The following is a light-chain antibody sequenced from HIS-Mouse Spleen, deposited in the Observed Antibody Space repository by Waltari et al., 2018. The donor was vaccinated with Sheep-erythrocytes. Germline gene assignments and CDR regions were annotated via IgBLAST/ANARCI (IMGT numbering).Light chain of an antibody. Sequence: DIVMTQSPLSLPVTPGEPASIACRSSHSLLHSNGYNYLDWYLQKSGQSPQLLIYLGSNRASGVPDRFSGSGSGTDFTLKISRVEAEDVGVYYCMQALQTPRTFGQGTKVEIK. CDR1: HSLLHSNGYNY. CDR3: MQALQTPRT. CDR2: LGS. J-gene: IGKJ1*01. V-gene: IGKV2-28*01.